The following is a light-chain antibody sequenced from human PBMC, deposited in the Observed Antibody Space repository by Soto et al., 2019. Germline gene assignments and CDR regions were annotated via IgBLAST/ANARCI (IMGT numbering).Light chain of an antibody. CDR3: ETWDSNTRV. Sequence: QPVLTQSSSASASLGSSVKLTCTLSSGHSSYIIAWHQQQPGKAPRYLMKLEGSGSYNKGSGVPYRFSGFSSGADRYLTISNLQFEDEADYYCETWDSNTRVFGTGTKVTVL. V-gene: IGLV4-60*02. CDR1: SGHSSYI. CDR2: LEGSGSY. J-gene: IGLJ1*01.